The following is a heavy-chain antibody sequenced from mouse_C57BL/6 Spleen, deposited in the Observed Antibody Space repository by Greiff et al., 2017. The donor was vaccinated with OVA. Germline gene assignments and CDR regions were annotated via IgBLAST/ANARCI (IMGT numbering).Heavy chain of an antibody. D-gene: IGHD1-1*01. CDR2: INPNNGGT. CDR3: ARGGFITTVVARWYFDV. CDR1: GYTFTDYY. V-gene: IGHV1-26*01. Sequence: VQLQQSGPELVKPGASVKISCKASGYTFTDYYMNWVKQSHGKSLEWIGDINPNNGGTSYNQKFKGKATLTVDKSSSTAYMELRSLTSEDSAVYYCARGGFITTVVARWYFDVWGTGTTVTVSS. J-gene: IGHJ1*03.